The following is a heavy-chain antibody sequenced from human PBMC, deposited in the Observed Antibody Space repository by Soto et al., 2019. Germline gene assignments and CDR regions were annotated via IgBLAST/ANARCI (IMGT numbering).Heavy chain of an antibody. Sequence: ASVKVSCKASGYTFTSYYMHWVRQAPGQGLEGRGIINPSGGSTSYAQKFQGRVTMTRDTSTSTVYMELSSLRSEDTAVYYCAGSDYGIYYFDYWGQGTLVTVSS. CDR3: AGSDYGIYYFDY. J-gene: IGHJ4*02. CDR1: GYTFTSYY. CDR2: INPSGGST. V-gene: IGHV1-46*01. D-gene: IGHD4-17*01.